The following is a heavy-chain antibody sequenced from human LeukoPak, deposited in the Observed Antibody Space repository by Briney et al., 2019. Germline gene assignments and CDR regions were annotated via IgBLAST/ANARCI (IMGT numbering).Heavy chain of an antibody. CDR3: ARESIAAAGTNAFDI. J-gene: IGHJ3*02. CDR1: GGSITSFY. V-gene: IGHV4-59*01. Sequence: SETLSLTCTISGGSITSFYWSWIRQPPEKGLEWIGYIYYSGSTNYNPSLKSRVTISVDTSKNQFSLKLSSVTAADTAVYYCARESIAAAGTNAFDIWGQGTMVTVSS. D-gene: IGHD6-13*01. CDR2: IYYSGST.